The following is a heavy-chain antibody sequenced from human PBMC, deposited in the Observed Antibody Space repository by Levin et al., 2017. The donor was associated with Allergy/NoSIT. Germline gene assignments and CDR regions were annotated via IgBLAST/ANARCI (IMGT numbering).Heavy chain of an antibody. D-gene: IGHD6-13*01. CDR2: ISGNGGST. CDR3: AKDRAAGYFDY. J-gene: IGHJ4*02. Sequence: GESLKISCAASGFTFSTYAMSWGRQAPGKGLEWVSAISGNGGSTYYANSVKGRFTISKDNSKNTLYLQMNSLRAEDTAVYYCAKDRAAGYFDYWGQGTLVTVSS. V-gene: IGHV3-23*01. CDR1: GFTFSTYA.